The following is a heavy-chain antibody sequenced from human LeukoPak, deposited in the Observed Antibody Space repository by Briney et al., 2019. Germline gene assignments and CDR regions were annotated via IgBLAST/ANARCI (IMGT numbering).Heavy chain of an antibody. CDR2: IIPIFGTA. CDR1: GGTFSSYA. V-gene: IGHV1-69*05. J-gene: IGHJ4*02. CDR3: ARQVGRTGTIDFDY. Sequence: SVKVSCKASGGTFSSYAISWVRQAPGQGLERMGGIIPIFGTANYAQKFQGRVTITTDESMSTAYMELSSLRSEDTAVYYCARQVGRTGTIDFDYWGQGTLVTVTS. D-gene: IGHD1-1*01.